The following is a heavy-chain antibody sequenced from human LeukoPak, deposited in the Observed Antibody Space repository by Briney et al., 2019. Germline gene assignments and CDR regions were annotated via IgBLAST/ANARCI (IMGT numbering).Heavy chain of an antibody. CDR2: IYWDDNK. CDR3: AHSQYYYDSSGYPSPIFDY. V-gene: IGHV2-5*02. D-gene: IGHD3-22*01. CDR1: GFSHSTSGVG. J-gene: IGHJ4*02. Sequence: SGPTLVKPTQTLTLTCTFSGFSHSTSGVGVGWIRQPPGKALEWLALIYWDDNKRYSPSLKSRLTITKDTSKNQVVLTMTNMDPVDTATYYCAHSQYYYDSSGYPSPIFDYWGQGTLVTVSS.